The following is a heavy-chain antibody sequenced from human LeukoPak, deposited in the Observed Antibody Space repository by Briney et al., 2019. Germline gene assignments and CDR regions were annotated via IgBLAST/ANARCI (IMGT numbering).Heavy chain of an antibody. V-gene: IGHV3-7*01. CDR2: IKQDGSDT. D-gene: IGHD3-16*01. CDR1: VFTFSSYW. CDR3: ARGPDKGWGHL. J-gene: IGHJ5*02. Sequence: GGSLRLSCAASVFTFSSYWMSWVRQAPGKGLEWVANIKQDGSDTYYVDSVKGRFTISRDNAKNSLYLQMNSRRAEDTAVYYCARGPDKGWGHLWGQGTLVTVSS.